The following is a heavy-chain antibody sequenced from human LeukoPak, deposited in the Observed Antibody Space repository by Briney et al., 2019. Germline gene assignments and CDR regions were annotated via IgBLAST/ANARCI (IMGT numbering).Heavy chain of an antibody. Sequence: PSETLSLTCSVSGGSVSSDSNYWSWIRQPPGKGLEWIGYISYSGSTDYNPSLKSRVSISLGTSKNQVSLKLNSVTAADTAVYYCAKEAGATTVKRYYFDYWGQGTLVTVSS. CDR2: ISYSGST. CDR1: GGSVSSDSNY. D-gene: IGHD4-17*01. V-gene: IGHV4-61*01. J-gene: IGHJ4*02. CDR3: AKEAGATTVKRYYFDY.